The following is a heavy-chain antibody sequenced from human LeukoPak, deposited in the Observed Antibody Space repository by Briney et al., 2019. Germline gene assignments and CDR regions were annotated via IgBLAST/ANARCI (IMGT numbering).Heavy chain of an antibody. CDR2: IYYSGST. CDR1: GGSISSYY. Sequence: SETLSLTCTVSGGSISSYYWSWIRQPPGKGLEWIGYIYYSGSTNYNPSLKSRVTISVDTSKNQFSLKLTSLTAADTAVYYCVRHLSAGRPAFDTWGQGTMVTVSS. J-gene: IGHJ3*02. CDR3: VRHLSAGRPAFDT. D-gene: IGHD2-15*01. V-gene: IGHV4-59*08.